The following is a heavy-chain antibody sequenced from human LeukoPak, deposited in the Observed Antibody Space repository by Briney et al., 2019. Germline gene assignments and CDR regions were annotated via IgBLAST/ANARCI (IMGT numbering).Heavy chain of an antibody. Sequence: PSETLSLTCAVYGGSFSGYYWSWIRQPPGNGLEWIGEINHSGSTNYNPSLKSRVTISVDTSKNQFSLKLSSVTAADTAVYYCARGVRMAPVDYWGQGTLVTVSS. CDR3: ARGVRMAPVDY. D-gene: IGHD2-8*01. V-gene: IGHV4-34*01. J-gene: IGHJ4*02. CDR1: GGSFSGYY. CDR2: INHSGST.